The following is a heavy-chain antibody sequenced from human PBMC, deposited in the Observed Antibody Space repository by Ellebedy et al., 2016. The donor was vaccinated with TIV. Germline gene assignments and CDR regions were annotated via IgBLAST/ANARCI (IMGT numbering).Heavy chain of an antibody. D-gene: IGHD3-10*01. CDR2: IYYSGST. CDR3: ARSCMVRGVIGAFDI. Sequence: MPSETLSLTCTVSGGSISSGGYYWSWIRLHPGKGLEWIGYIYYSGSTYYNPSLKSRVTISVDTSKNQFSLKLSSVTAADTAVYYCARSCMVRGVIGAFDIWGQGTMVTVSS. CDR1: GGSISSGGYY. J-gene: IGHJ3*02. V-gene: IGHV4-31*03.